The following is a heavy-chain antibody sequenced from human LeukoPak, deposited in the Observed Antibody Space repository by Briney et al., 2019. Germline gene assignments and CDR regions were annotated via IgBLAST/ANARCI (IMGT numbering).Heavy chain of an antibody. Sequence: GGSLRLSCAASGFTVSSNYMSWVRQAPGKGLEWVSVIYSGGSTYYADSVKGRFTISRDNSKNTLYLQMNSLRAEDTAVYYCARARMDTVTTHDAFDIWGLGTMVTVSS. D-gene: IGHD4-17*01. CDR2: IYSGGST. J-gene: IGHJ3*02. V-gene: IGHV3-53*01. CDR1: GFTVSSNY. CDR3: ARARMDTVTTHDAFDI.